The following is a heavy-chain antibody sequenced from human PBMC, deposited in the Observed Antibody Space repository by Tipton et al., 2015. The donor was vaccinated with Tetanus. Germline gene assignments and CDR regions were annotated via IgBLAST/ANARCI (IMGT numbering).Heavy chain of an antibody. V-gene: IGHV4-59*01. CDR3: ARERIEAFYYHGLDV. J-gene: IGHJ6*04. CDR1: GGSISTYS. Sequence: TLSLTCTLSGGSISTYSWNWIQQPPGKGLEWIAYIYQNGDANYNPSLQSRVTISVDTSKNQFSLQLAFVTAADTAIYYCARERIEAFYYHGLDVWGSGTTVTVSS. D-gene: IGHD2-21*01. CDR2: IYQNGDA.